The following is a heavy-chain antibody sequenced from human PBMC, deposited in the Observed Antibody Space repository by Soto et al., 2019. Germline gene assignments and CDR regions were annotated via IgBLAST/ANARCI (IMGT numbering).Heavy chain of an antibody. J-gene: IGHJ6*03. CDR3: ARNDGYDGVYYYYYYYMDV. D-gene: IGHD5-12*01. Sequence: QLQLQESGPGLVKPSETLSLTCTVSGGSISSSSYYWGWIRQPPGKGLEWIGSIYYSGSTYYNPSLKRRVTISVDTSKNQFSLKLSSVTAADTAVYYCARNDGYDGVYYYYYYYMDVWGKGTTVTVSS. CDR2: IYYSGST. V-gene: IGHV4-39*01. CDR1: GGSISSSSYY.